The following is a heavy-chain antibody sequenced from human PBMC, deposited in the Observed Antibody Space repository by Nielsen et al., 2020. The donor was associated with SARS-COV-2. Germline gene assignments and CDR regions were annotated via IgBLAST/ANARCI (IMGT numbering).Heavy chain of an antibody. CDR2: IWYDGSNK. D-gene: IGHD6-13*01. V-gene: IGHV3-30*02. CDR3: AKFHTAAGTDY. Sequence: GESLKISCAASGFTFSSYGMHWVRQAPGKGLEWVAVIWYDGSNKYYADSVKGRFTISRDNSKNTLYLQMNSLRAEDTAVYYCAKFHTAAGTDYWGQGTLVTVSS. J-gene: IGHJ4*02. CDR1: GFTFSSYG.